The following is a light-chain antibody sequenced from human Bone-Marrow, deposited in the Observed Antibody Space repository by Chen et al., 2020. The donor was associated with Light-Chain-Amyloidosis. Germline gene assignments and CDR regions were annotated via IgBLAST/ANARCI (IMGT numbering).Light chain of an antibody. CDR3: QVWNSGIHHYV. V-gene: IGLV3-21*02. J-gene: IGLJ1*01. CDR1: NIGSKS. CDR2: GDR. Sequence: SYVLTQPPSVSVAPGRTATITCGGNNIGSKSVHWYQQKPGQAPVLVVYGDRDGRSGFPALFSGSNFGNTATLTISRVEAGDEDDYFCQVWNSGIHHYVFGTGNKVTVL.